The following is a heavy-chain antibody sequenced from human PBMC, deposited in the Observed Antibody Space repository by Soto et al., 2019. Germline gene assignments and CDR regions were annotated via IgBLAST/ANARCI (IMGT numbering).Heavy chain of an antibody. Sequence: QLQLQESGPGLVKPSATLSLTCTVSGYSITTYSYYWGWLRQPPGKVLEWIGSITYTGDTYYNPSLDGRVTISVDTSKNQFSLTLTSMTAADTAVYYCATTGGGYLAITSDYWGQGTLVTVSS. CDR3: ATTGGGYLAITSDY. CDR1: GYSITTYSYY. V-gene: IGHV4-39*01. CDR2: ITYTGDT. D-gene: IGHD1-26*01. J-gene: IGHJ4*02.